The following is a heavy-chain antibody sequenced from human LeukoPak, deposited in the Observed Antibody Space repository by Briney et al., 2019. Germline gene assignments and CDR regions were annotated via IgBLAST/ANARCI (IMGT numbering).Heavy chain of an antibody. V-gene: IGHV3-66*01. CDR1: GFSFSTHA. CDR3: ARFYGVPGGWFDP. J-gene: IGHJ5*02. CDR2: IYDGGST. D-gene: IGHD4-17*01. Sequence: AGGSLRLSCAASGFSFSTHAMTWVRQAPGKGLEWVSVIYDGGSTSYADSVKGRFIISRDNSKNTLYLQMNSLRGEDTAVYYCARFYGVPGGWFDPWGQGTLVTVSS.